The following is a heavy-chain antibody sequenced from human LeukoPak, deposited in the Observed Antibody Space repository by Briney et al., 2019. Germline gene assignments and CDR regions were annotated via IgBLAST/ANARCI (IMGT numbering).Heavy chain of an antibody. D-gene: IGHD2-8*01. CDR3: ERTRPRMGY. Sequence: PGGSLRLSCAASGFTFSSYGMNWVRQAPGKGLEWVSYISSSGSTIYYADSVKGRFTISRDNAKNSLYLQMNSLRAEDTAVYYCERTRPRMGYWGQGTLVTVSS. J-gene: IGHJ4*02. CDR1: GFTFSSYG. V-gene: IGHV3-48*03. CDR2: ISSSGSTI.